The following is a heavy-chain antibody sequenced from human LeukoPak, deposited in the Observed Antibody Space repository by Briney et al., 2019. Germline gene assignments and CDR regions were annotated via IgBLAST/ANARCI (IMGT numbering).Heavy chain of an antibody. CDR2: ISGSGGST. V-gene: IGHV3-23*01. CDR3: AKDLSGIAAAGDFDY. D-gene: IGHD6-13*01. Sequence: GRSLRLSCAASGFTFDDYAMHWVRQAPGKGLEWVSAISGSGGSTYYADSVKGRFTISRDNSKNTLYLQMNSLRAEDTAVYYCAKDLSGIAAAGDFDYWGQGTLVTVSS. J-gene: IGHJ4*02. CDR1: GFTFDDYA.